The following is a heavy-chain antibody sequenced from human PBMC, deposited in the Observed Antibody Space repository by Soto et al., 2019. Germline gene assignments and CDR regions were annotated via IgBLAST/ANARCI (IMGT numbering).Heavy chain of an antibody. J-gene: IGHJ3*02. Sequence: ASVKVSCKASGYTFTSYYMHWVRQAPGQGLEWMGIINPSGGSTSYAQKFQGRVTMTRDTSTSTVYMELSSLRSEDTAVYYCERDRVTTVTTVAFDIWGQGTMVTVS. D-gene: IGHD4-17*01. CDR1: GYTFTSYY. CDR2: INPSGGST. V-gene: IGHV1-46*01. CDR3: ERDRVTTVTTVAFDI.